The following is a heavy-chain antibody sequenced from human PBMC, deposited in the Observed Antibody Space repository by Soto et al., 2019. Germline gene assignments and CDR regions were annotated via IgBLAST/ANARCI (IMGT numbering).Heavy chain of an antibody. J-gene: IGHJ4*02. CDR3: ARDFHPYDSSGYCDY. CDR2: IWNDGSNK. D-gene: IGHD3-22*01. V-gene: IGHV3-33*01. CDR1: GFTFSSYG. Sequence: QVQLVESGGGVVQPGRSLRLSCAASGFTFSSYGMHWVRQAPGKGLEWVAVIWNDGSNKYYADSVKGRFTISRDNSKNTLYLQMNSLRAEDTAVYYCARDFHPYDSSGYCDYWGQGTLVNVSS.